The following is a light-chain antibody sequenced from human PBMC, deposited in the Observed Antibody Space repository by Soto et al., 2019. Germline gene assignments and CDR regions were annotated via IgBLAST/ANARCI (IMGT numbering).Light chain of an antibody. V-gene: IGKV3-20*01. Sequence: EIVMTQSPATLSVSPGERATLSCRASQSVSSNLAWYQQKHGQAPRLXTLGASSRGTGIPDRFSGSGSGTDCTLTISRLEPEDFEVYDCQQYGSSPITFGHGTRLEIK. CDR2: GAS. J-gene: IGKJ5*01. CDR3: QQYGSSPIT. CDR1: QSVSSN.